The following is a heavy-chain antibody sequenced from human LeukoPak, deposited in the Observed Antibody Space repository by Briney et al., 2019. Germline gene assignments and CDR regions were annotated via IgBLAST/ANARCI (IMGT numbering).Heavy chain of an antibody. CDR2: IRYDANIE. CDR1: GFSFRSYG. D-gene: IGHD6-13*01. Sequence: PGGSLRLSCAASGFSFRSYGTHWVRQAPGKGLEWVAFIRYDANIEYYADSVKGRFTISRDNSKNTLFLQMNSLRAVDTAVYYCAKGGSSSWDFFDYWGQGTLVTVSS. CDR3: AKGGSSSWDFFDY. J-gene: IGHJ4*02. V-gene: IGHV3-30*02.